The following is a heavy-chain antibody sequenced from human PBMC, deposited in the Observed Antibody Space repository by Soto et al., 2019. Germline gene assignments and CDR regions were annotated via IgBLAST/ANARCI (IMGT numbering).Heavy chain of an antibody. V-gene: IGHV1-18*01. D-gene: IGHD1-1*01. CDR1: GYPFSNYN. J-gene: IGHJ6*02. CDR3: ARKGGHGTRIQVYGMDI. Sequence: ASVKVSCKASGYPFSNYNITWVRQAPGQGLGWMGRISYHRGGTNYAEKVRNRITMATDTSTRTAYMQLRNLRYDDTAVYYCARKGGHGTRIQVYGMDIWGQGTTVTVSS. CDR2: ISYHRGGT.